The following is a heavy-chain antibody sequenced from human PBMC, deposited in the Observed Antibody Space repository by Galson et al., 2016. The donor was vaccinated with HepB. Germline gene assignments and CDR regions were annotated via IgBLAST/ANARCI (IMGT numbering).Heavy chain of an antibody. CDR2: IYSGGYI. Sequence: SLRLSCAASEFTFSNYAMSWVRQAPGKGLECVSVIYSGGYINYADSVKGRFTISRDNYKNTLYLQMNSLRAEDTAVYYCARIGGFNDFWSAYYFDSWGQGTLLTVSS. CDR1: EFTFSNYA. D-gene: IGHD3-3*01. V-gene: IGHV3-66*01. J-gene: IGHJ4*02. CDR3: ARIGGFNDFWSAYYFDS.